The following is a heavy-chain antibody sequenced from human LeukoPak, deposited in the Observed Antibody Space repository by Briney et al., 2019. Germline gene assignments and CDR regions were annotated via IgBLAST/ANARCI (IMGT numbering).Heavy chain of an antibody. J-gene: IGHJ3*02. D-gene: IGHD5-24*01. CDR2: IYTSGST. CDR3: AGNRDAYFLNAFDI. Sequence: PLETLSLTCTVSGGSISSYYWSWIRQPAGKGLEWIGRIYTSGSTNYNPSLKSRVAISVDSSKNQFSLTLSSVTAADTAVYYCAGNRDAYFLNAFDIWGQGTMDTVSS. V-gene: IGHV4-4*07. CDR1: GGSISSYY.